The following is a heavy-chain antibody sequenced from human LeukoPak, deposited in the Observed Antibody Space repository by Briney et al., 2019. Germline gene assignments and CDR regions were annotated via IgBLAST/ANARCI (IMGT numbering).Heavy chain of an antibody. J-gene: IGHJ4*02. Sequence: GGSLRLSCAASGFTFSSHWMSWVRQAPGKGLEWVANIKQDGSEKYYVDSVKGRFTISRDNAKNSLYLQMNSLRAEDTAVYYCARVEYDFWSGLDPRGAPDYWGQGTLVTVSS. CDR2: IKQDGSEK. D-gene: IGHD3-3*01. V-gene: IGHV3-7*01. CDR1: GFTFSSHW. CDR3: ARVEYDFWSGLDPRGAPDY.